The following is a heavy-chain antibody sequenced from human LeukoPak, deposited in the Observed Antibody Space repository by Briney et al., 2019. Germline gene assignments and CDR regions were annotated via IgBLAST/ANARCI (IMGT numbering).Heavy chain of an antibody. V-gene: IGHV3-7*01. J-gene: IGHJ5*02. CDR2: INQDGHAQ. CDR1: GFTPSSYW. CDR3: ARNSYGSGSHDH. Sequence: GGSLRLTCAASGFTPSSYWMTWVRQAPGKGLEWVANINQDGHAQYYVQSVRGRFTISRDNAKSSLYLQMNSLSVEDTGVYYCARNSYGSGSHDHWGQGTLVTVSS. D-gene: IGHD3-10*01.